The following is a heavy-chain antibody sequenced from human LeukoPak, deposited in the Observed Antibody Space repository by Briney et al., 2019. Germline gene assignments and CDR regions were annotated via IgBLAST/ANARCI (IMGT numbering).Heavy chain of an antibody. D-gene: IGHD1-26*01. CDR1: GGSVNNYY. CDR3: ARSGSYSGPYVY. J-gene: IGHJ4*02. CDR2: IYTTGST. Sequence: SETLSLTCTVSGGSVNNYYWSWIRQPAGKGLEWIGRIYTTGSTNYNPSLKSRITMSADTSKNQFSLKLSSVTAADTAVYYCARSGSYSGPYVYWGQGTVVTVSS. V-gene: IGHV4-4*07.